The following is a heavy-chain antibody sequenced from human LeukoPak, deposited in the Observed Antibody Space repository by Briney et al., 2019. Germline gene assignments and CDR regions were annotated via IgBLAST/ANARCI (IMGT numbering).Heavy chain of an antibody. CDR3: ARLFRVVVPAANTHFDY. D-gene: IGHD2-2*01. V-gene: IGHV3-30*04. J-gene: IGHJ4*02. Sequence: GRSLRLSCAASGFTFSIYAMHWVRQAAGKGLEWVAVISYDGSNKYYADSVKGRFTISRDNSKNTLYLQMNSLRAEDTAVYYCARLFRVVVPAANTHFDYWGQGTLVTVSS. CDR2: ISYDGSNK. CDR1: GFTFSIYA.